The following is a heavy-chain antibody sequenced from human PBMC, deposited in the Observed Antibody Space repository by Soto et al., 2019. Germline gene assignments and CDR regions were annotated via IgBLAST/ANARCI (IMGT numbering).Heavy chain of an antibody. V-gene: IGHV3-21*01. Sequence: PGGSLRLSCAASGFTFSSYSMNWVRQAPGKGLEWVSSISSSSSYIYYADSVKGRFTISRDNAKNSLYLQMNSLRAEDTAVYYCARGNCSSTSCYRYYYYGMDVWGQGTTVTVSS. J-gene: IGHJ6*02. D-gene: IGHD2-2*01. CDR2: ISSSSSYI. CDR1: GFTFSSYS. CDR3: ARGNCSSTSCYRYYYYGMDV.